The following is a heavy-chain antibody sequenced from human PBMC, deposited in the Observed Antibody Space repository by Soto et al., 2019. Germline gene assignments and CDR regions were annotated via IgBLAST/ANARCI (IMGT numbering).Heavy chain of an antibody. Sequence: PGGSLRLSCAASGFTFSSYGMHWVRQAPGKGLEWVAVISYDGSNKYYADSVKGRFTISRDNSKNTLYLQMNSLRAEDTAVYYCAKRIDYYYGSSSMDVWGQGTTVTVSS. CDR3: AKRIDYYYGSSSMDV. V-gene: IGHV3-30*18. CDR1: GFTFSSYG. J-gene: IGHJ6*02. CDR2: ISYDGSNK. D-gene: IGHD3-10*01.